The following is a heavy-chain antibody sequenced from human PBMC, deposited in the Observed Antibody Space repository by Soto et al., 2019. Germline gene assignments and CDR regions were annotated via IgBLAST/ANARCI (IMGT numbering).Heavy chain of an antibody. D-gene: IGHD6-19*01. CDR2: TSFDGSSG. CDR1: GFTFSSSG. J-gene: IGHJ4*02. V-gene: IGHV3-30*18. Sequence: QVQLVESGGGVVQPGRSLRLSCAASGFTFSSSGMHWVRQAPGKGLEWVAVTSFDGSSGYYADLVRGRFTISRDNSNNTLYLQMNSLRAEDTAVYYCAKSPPAVAGYFDYWGQGTLVTVSS. CDR3: AKSPPAVAGYFDY.